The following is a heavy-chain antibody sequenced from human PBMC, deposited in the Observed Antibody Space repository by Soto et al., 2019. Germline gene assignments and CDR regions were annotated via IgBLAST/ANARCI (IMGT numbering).Heavy chain of an antibody. CDR3: ARNKYYYDSSGYYLDAFDI. J-gene: IGHJ3*02. D-gene: IGHD3-22*01. V-gene: IGHV4-28*01. CDR2: IYYSGST. CDR1: GYSISSSNW. Sequence: LSLTCAVSGYSISSSNWWGWIRQPPGKGLEWIGYIYYSGSTYCNPSLKSRVTMSVDTSKNQFSLKLSSVTAVDTAVYYCARNKYYYDSSGYYLDAFDIWGQGTMVTVSS.